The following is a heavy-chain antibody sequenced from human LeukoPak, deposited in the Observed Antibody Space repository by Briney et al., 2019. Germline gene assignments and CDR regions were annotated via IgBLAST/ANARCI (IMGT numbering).Heavy chain of an antibody. CDR2: IYYSGST. V-gene: IGHV4-59*01. Sequence: PSETLSLTCTVSGGSISSYYWSWIRQPPEKGLEWIGYIYYSGSTNYNPSLKSRVTISVDTSKNQFSLKLSSVTAADTAVYYCARDHFGNLGYYGMDVWGQGTTVTVSS. CDR1: GGSISSYY. D-gene: IGHD4-23*01. CDR3: ARDHFGNLGYYGMDV. J-gene: IGHJ6*02.